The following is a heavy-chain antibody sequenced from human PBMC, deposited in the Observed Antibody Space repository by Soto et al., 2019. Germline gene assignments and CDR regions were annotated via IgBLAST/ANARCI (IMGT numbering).Heavy chain of an antibody. D-gene: IGHD3-10*01. CDR3: AMNIRMHRGHIRGSNTGLDV. CDR2: IIPLFGTA. V-gene: IGHV1-69*06. J-gene: IGHJ6*02. Sequence: QVQLVQSGAEVKKPVSSVKVSCRASGDTFSSDAINWVRQVPGQGLEWMGRIIPLFGTATYAQKFKVIVMVTQDSSTNTAWKVMSSRTNGATDVYYVAMNIRMHRGHIRGSNTGLDVRGQRTTVYVSS. CDR1: GDTFSSDA.